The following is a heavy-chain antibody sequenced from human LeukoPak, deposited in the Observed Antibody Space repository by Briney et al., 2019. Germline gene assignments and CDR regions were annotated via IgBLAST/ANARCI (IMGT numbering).Heavy chain of an antibody. CDR1: GLTFTTFG. Sequence: PGGSLRLSCEASGLTFTTFGIHWVRQAPGKGLEWVAAISPDGNIEYYTDSVKGRFTISRDNSKNRIYLQMNSLRGEDSAVYYCAKINNDDDFWGQGTLVTVSS. D-gene: IGHD1/OR15-1a*01. J-gene: IGHJ4*02. CDR2: ISPDGNIE. V-gene: IGHV3-30*18. CDR3: AKINNDDDF.